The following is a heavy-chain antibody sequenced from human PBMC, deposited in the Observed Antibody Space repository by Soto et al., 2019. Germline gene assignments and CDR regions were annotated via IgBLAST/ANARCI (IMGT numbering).Heavy chain of an antibody. CDR1: GFSFSSFA. Sequence: EVLLLESGGGLVQPGGSLRLSCEASGFSFSSFAMNWVRQAPGKGLEWVSAIGDSGASTYYADSVKGRFTIARDNSTNTLYPQLNSLRAEDTAVYYCAKGVELDVWGDGTTVTVSS. V-gene: IGHV3-23*01. D-gene: IGHD1-26*01. CDR3: AKGVELDV. CDR2: IGDSGAST. J-gene: IGHJ6*04.